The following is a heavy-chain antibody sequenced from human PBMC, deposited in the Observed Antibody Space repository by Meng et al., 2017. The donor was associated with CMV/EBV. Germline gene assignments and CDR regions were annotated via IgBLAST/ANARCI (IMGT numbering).Heavy chain of an antibody. CDR3: VRDGHSWNFDY. CDR2: IKGDGSHT. D-gene: IGHD6-13*01. V-gene: IGHV3-74*01. Sequence: GESLKISCTASGFTFSDYWRHWVRQTPGKGLLWVSRIKGDGSHTIYGDSVKGRFTISRDNAKNTLYLQMNTLRVEDTAVYYCVRDGHSWNFDYWGQGSLVTVSS. CDR1: GFTFSDYW. J-gene: IGHJ4*02.